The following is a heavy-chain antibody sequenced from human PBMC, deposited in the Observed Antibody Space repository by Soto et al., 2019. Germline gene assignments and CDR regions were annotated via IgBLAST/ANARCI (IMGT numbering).Heavy chain of an antibody. Sequence: EVQLVESGGTLVQPGRSLRLSCAASGFKFSNYWMSWVRQAPGKGLEWVGNIKHDTSEAHYADSVKGRFTITIDNIKNFLLPQMNGLRADDTASYYCARDGLLFSGPYRPSRFDYWGLGTLVTVSS. CDR2: IKHDTSEA. CDR1: GFKFSNYW. D-gene: IGHD3-16*02. V-gene: IGHV3-7*03. J-gene: IGHJ4*02. CDR3: ARDGLLFSGPYRPSRFDY.